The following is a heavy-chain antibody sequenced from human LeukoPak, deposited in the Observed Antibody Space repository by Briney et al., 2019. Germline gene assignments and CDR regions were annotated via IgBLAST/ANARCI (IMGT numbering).Heavy chain of an antibody. CDR1: GFTFTNYE. J-gene: IGHJ4*02. CDR2: ITSGGGTI. Sequence: PGGSLRLSCAASGFTFTNYEMNWFRQAPGKGLEWVSYITSGGGTIYYADSVKGRFTISRDNAKKSLYLQMNSLRAGDTAVYYCARWVDYWGQGTLVTVSS. V-gene: IGHV3-48*03. D-gene: IGHD6-13*01. CDR3: ARWVDY.